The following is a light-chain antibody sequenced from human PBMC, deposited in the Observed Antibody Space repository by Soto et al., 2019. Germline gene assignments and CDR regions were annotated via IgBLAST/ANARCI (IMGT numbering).Light chain of an antibody. CDR3: SSYTSSSPYV. J-gene: IGLJ1*01. CDR2: EVS. Sequence: QSALTQPASVSGSPGQSITISCTGTSSDVGGYNYVSWYQQHPGKAPKLMIYEVSNRPSGVSHRVSGSKSGNTASLTISGLQAEDEADYYCSSYTSSSPYVFGTGTKVTVL. V-gene: IGLV2-14*01. CDR1: SSDVGGYNY.